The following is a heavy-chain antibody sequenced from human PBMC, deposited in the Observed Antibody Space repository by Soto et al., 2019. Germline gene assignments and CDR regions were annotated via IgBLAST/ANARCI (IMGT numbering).Heavy chain of an antibody. V-gene: IGHV1-18*01. D-gene: IGHD1-1*01. CDR2: ISAYNGNT. J-gene: IGHJ6*03. CDR3: ARGTTGTRDYYYYMDV. CDR1: GYTFTSYG. Sequence: ASVKVSCKASGYTFTSYGISWVRQAPGQGLEWMGWISAYNGNTNYAQKLQDRVTMTTDTSTSTAYMELRSLRSDDTAVYYCARGTTGTRDYYYYMDVWGKGTTITVSS.